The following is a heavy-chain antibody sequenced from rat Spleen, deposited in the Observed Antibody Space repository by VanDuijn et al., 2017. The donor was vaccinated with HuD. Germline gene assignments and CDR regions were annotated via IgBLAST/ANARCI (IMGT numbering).Heavy chain of an antibody. V-gene: IGHV5S13*01. Sequence: EVQLVESGGGLVQPGRSLKLSCAASGFTFSNYDMAWVRQAPTKGLEWIASISTGGGNTYYRDSVKGRFTISRDNAKNTQYLKMDSLRSEDTATYYCARHYYDGYYPHYVMDAWGQGASVTVSS. CDR1: GFTFSNYD. J-gene: IGHJ4*01. CDR2: ISTGGGNT. D-gene: IGHD1-12*03. CDR3: ARHYYDGYYPHYVMDA.